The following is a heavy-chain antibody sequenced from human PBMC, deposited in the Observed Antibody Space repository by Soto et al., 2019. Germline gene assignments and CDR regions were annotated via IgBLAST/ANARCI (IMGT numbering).Heavy chain of an antibody. CDR3: ANRYGDYVY. V-gene: IGHV3-30*18. CDR2: ISYDGSNK. CDR1: GFTFSSYD. D-gene: IGHD4-17*01. J-gene: IGHJ4*02. Sequence: QVQLVESGGGVVQPGRSLRLSCAASGFTFSSYDIYWVRQAPGKGLEWVAFISYDGSNKYYADSVKGRFTISRDNSKNTLYLQMNSLGAEDTAVYYCANRYGDYVYWGQGTLVTVSS.